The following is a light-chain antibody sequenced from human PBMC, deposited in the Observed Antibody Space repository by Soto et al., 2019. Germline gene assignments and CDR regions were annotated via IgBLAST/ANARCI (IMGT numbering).Light chain of an antibody. CDR2: DAS. CDR3: QQATSFPRT. V-gene: IGKV3-11*01. Sequence: EIVLTQSPATLSLSPGERATLSCRASQSVSSYLAWYQQKPGQAPRLLIYDASKRATGIPARFSGSGSGTDFTLTISSLQPEDFATYYCQQATSFPRTFGQGTKVEIK. CDR1: QSVSSY. J-gene: IGKJ1*01.